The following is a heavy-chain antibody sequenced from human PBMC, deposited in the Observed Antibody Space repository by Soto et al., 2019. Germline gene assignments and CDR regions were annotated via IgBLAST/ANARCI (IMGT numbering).Heavy chain of an antibody. V-gene: IGHV1-46*01. D-gene: IGHD2-2*01. Sequence: ASVKVSCKASGYTLTSYYLHWVRQAPGQGPEWMGIINPSGGITNDAQKFQDRVTMTSDTSTSTVYMELSSLRSEDTAVYYCARGISTTRYYYYYGMDVWGQGATVTVSS. CDR2: INPSGGIT. J-gene: IGHJ6*02. CDR1: GYTLTSYY. CDR3: ARGISTTRYYYYYGMDV.